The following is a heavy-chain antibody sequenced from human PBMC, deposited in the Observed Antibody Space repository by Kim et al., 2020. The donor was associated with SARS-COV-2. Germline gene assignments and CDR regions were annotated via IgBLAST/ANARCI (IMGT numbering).Heavy chain of an antibody. CDR2: MNPNSGNT. CDR3: ARVRLVRGVLYYYYYYGMDV. D-gene: IGHD3-10*01. J-gene: IGHJ6*02. Sequence: ASVKVSCKASGYTFTSYDINWVRQATGQGLEWMGWMNPNSGNTGYAQKFQGRVTMTRNTSISTAYMELSSLRSEDTAVYYCARVRLVRGVLYYYYYYGMDVWGQGTTVTVSS. CDR1: GYTFTSYD. V-gene: IGHV1-8*01.